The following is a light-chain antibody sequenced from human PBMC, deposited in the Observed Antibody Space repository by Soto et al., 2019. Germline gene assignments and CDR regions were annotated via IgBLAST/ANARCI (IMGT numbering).Light chain of an antibody. CDR1: SSDVGSYNR. V-gene: IGLV2-18*01. J-gene: IGLJ2*01. CDR2: EVS. Sequence: QSVLTQPPSVSGSPGQSVTISCTGTSSDVGSYNRVSWYQQPPGTAPKLMIYEVSNRPSGVRDRFSGSKSGNTASLTISGLQAEDEADYYCSLYTSSSTPHVVFGGGTKLTVL. CDR3: SLYTSSSTPHVV.